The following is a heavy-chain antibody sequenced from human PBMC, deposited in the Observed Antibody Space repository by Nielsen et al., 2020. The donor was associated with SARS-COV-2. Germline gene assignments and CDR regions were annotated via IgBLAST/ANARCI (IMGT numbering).Heavy chain of an antibody. D-gene: IGHD2/OR15-2a*01. CDR3: ARDHVFISNSSTYYMDV. CDR2: IWYDGSNK. J-gene: IGHJ6*03. CDR1: GFTFSSYG. Sequence: GGSLRLSCAASGFTFSSYGMHWVRQAPGKGLEWVAVIWYDGSNKYYADSVKGRFTISRDNSKNTLYLQMNSLRAEDTAVYYCARDHVFISNSSTYYMDVWGKGTTVTVSS. V-gene: IGHV3-33*01.